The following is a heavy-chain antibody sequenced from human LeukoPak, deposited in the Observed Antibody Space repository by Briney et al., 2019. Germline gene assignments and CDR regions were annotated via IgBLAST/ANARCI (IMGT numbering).Heavy chain of an antibody. D-gene: IGHD5-18*01. Sequence: GGSLRLSCAASGFTVSSNYMSWVRQAPGKGLEWVSIIYSGGTTYYADSVKGRFTISRDNSKNTLYLQMNSLRAEDTAVYYCAGYGYLYYFDYWGQGTLVTVSS. CDR3: AGYGYLYYFDY. J-gene: IGHJ4*02. V-gene: IGHV3-53*01. CDR2: IYSGGTT. CDR1: GFTVSSNY.